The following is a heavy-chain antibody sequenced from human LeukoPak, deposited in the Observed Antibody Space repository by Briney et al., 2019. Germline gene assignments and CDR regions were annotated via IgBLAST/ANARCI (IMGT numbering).Heavy chain of an antibody. J-gene: IGHJ4*02. CDR3: KRAVGSRDSSGYYSE. CDR1: GSSLSSYY. CDR2: IYTRGST. V-gene: IGHV4-4*07. D-gene: IGHD3-22*01. Sequence: SETLSLTCTVSGSSLSSYYWGWIRQSAGKGREWIGPIYTRGSTNYNRSLKSRTTISVDKSKNHLSMKLSSVTAADTAVYYCKRAVGSRDSSGYYSEGGQGTLVTVSS.